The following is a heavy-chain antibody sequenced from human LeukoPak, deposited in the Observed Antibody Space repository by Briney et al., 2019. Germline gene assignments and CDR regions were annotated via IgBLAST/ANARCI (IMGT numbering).Heavy chain of an antibody. CDR2: IYYSGST. CDR3: AREWDSQGFDY. D-gene: IGHD1-26*01. V-gene: IGHV4-59*01. CDR1: GGSISSYY. J-gene: IGHJ4*02. Sequence: SETLSLTCTVSGGSISSYYWSWIRQPPGKGLEWIGYIYYSGSTNYNPSLKSRVTISVDTSKNQFSLKLSSVTAAGTAVYYCAREWDSQGFDYWGQGTLVTVSS.